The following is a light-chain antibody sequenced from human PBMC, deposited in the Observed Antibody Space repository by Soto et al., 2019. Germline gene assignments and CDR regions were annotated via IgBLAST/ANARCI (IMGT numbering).Light chain of an antibody. CDR2: GAS. CDR1: QSVSSS. V-gene: IGKV3-15*01. Sequence: EIVMTQAPATLSVSPGERATLSCRASQSVSSSLAWYQQKPGQAPRVIIYGASTRATGIPARFSGSGSGTEFTLTISSLQSEDFAVYYWQQFNNWPLALTFGGGTKVEIK. J-gene: IGKJ4*01. CDR3: QQFNNWPLALT.